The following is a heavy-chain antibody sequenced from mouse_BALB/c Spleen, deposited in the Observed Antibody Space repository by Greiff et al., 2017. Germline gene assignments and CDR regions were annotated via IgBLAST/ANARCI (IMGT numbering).Heavy chain of an antibody. CDR3: ASIYDGYYGDFDY. D-gene: IGHD2-3*01. V-gene: IGHV5-6*01. J-gene: IGHJ2*01. CDR2: ISSGGSYT. Sequence: EVQRVESGGDLVKPGGSLKLSCAASGFTFSSYGMSWVRQTPDKRLEWVATISSGGSYTYYPDSVKGRFTISRDNAKNTLYLQMSSLKSEDTAMYYCASIYDGYYGDFDYWGQGTTLTVSS. CDR1: GFTFSSYG.